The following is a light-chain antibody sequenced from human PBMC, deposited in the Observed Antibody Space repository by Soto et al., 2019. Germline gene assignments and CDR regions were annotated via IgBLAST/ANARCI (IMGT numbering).Light chain of an antibody. CDR1: SSDVGGHNY. J-gene: IGLJ1*01. CDR3: SSYTSSTSFV. CDR2: DVS. V-gene: IGLV2-14*01. Sequence: QSALTQPASVSGSPGQSITISCTGTSSDVGGHNYVSWYQQHPGKAPKVMIYDVSNRPSGVSNRFSGSKSGNTASLTISGLQAEDEADYYCSSYTSSTSFVFGTGTKLTVL.